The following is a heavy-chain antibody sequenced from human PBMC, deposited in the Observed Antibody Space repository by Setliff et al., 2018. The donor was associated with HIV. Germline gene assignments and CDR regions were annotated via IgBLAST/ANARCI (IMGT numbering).Heavy chain of an antibody. V-gene: IGHV3-48*01. J-gene: IGHJ3*01. Sequence: SCAASGFPFNVYHLHWVRQAPGKGLEWISYISSRSDTIYQADSVKGRFTVSRDNDKNLLILQMNGLRADDTAVYYCARDDNYYAKAFDVWGQGTMVTVSS. CDR3: ARDDNYYAKAFDV. CDR1: GFPFNVYH. CDR2: ISSRSDTI. D-gene: IGHD3-22*01.